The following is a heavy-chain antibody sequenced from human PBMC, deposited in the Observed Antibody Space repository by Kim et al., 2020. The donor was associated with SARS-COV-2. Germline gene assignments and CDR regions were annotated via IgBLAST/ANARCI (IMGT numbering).Heavy chain of an antibody. J-gene: IGHJ6*02. Sequence: ASVKVSCKTSGYTFTSYGISWVRQAPGQGLEWMGWISAYNGNTNYAQKLQGRVTMTTDTSTSTAYMELRSLRSDDTAVYYCARDLGRIAYYYGMDVWGQGTTVTVSS. V-gene: IGHV1-18*01. CDR3: ARDLGRIAYYYGMDV. D-gene: IGHD2-15*01. CDR1: GYTFTSYG. CDR2: ISAYNGNT.